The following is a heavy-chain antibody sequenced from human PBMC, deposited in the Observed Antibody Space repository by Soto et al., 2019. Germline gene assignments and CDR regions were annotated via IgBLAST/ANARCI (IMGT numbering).Heavy chain of an antibody. Sequence: TSETLSLTCAVSGGSISSGGYSWSWIRQPPGKGLEWIGYIYHSGSTYYNPSLKSRLTISLDRSKNQFSLKLSSVTAADTAVYYCARRWGTYFDYWGQGTLVTVSS. J-gene: IGHJ4*02. CDR1: GGSISSGGYS. CDR2: IYHSGST. V-gene: IGHV4-30-2*02. CDR3: ARRWGTYFDY. D-gene: IGHD7-27*01.